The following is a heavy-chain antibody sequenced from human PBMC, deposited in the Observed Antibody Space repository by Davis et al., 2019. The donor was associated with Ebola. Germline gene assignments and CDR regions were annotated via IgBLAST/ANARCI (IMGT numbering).Heavy chain of an antibody. Sequence: GESLKISCAASGFTFSSYSMNWVRQAPGKGLEWVSSISGSGNFIYYADSVKGRFTISRDNAKNSLYLQMNSLRAEDTAVYYCAREGLYYYGSGSYYRTFDYWGQGTLVTVSS. CDR3: AREGLYYYGSGSYYRTFDY. CDR1: GFTFSSYS. CDR2: ISGSGNFI. V-gene: IGHV3-21*01. J-gene: IGHJ4*02. D-gene: IGHD3-10*01.